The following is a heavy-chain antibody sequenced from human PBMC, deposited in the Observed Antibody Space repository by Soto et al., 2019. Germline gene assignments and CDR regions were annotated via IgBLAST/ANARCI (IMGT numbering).Heavy chain of an antibody. Sequence: QVQLQESGPGLVKPSETLSLTCTVSGGSISSYYWSWIRQPPGKGLEWIGYIYYSGSTNYNPSLKSRVTISVDTSKNQFSLKLSSVTAADTAVYYCARRVIDILTGYIWFDPWGQGTLLTVSS. V-gene: IGHV4-59*08. CDR1: GGSISSYY. D-gene: IGHD3-9*01. J-gene: IGHJ5*02. CDR2: IYYSGST. CDR3: ARRVIDILTGYIWFDP.